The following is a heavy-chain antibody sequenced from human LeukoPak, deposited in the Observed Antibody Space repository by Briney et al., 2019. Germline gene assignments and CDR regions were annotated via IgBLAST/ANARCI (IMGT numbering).Heavy chain of an antibody. CDR1: GGSFSGYY. CDR3: ARFFTRRFDP. V-gene: IGHV4-34*01. J-gene: IGHJ5*02. CDR2: INHSGST. Sequence: SETLSLTCAVYGGSFSGYYWSWIRQPPGKGLEWIGEINHSGSTNYNPSLKSRVTISLDTSKNQFSLSLSSVTAADTAVYYCARFFTRRFDPWGQGTLVTVSS. D-gene: IGHD1-14*01.